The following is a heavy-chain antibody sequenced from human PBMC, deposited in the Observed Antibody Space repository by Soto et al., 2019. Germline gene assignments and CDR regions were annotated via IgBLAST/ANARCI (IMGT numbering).Heavy chain of an antibody. CDR2: VYYRGST. V-gene: IGHV4-59*01. CDR1: GDSISSYY. Sequence: PSETLSLTCTVSGDSISSYYWIWIRQPPGKGLEWIGYVYYRGSTDYNTSLKSRVTISVDTSKNQFSLKLNSVTAADTAVYYCARLGCSGGACPFDYWGQGALVTVSS. J-gene: IGHJ4*02. D-gene: IGHD2-15*01. CDR3: ARLGCSGGACPFDY.